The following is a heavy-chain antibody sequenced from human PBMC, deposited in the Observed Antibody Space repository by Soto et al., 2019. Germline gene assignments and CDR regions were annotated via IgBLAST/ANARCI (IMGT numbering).Heavy chain of an antibody. V-gene: IGHV3-30*18. CDR2: ISYDGSNK. J-gene: IGHJ4*02. CDR1: GFTFSSYG. Sequence: QVQLVESGGGVVQPGRSLRLSCAASGFTFSSYGMHWVRQAPGKGLEWVAVISYDGSNKYYADSVKGRFTISRDNSKNTLYLQMNSLRAEHTAVYYCAKRASYNYVWGSSRYIDYWGQGTLVTVSS. CDR3: AKRASYNYVWGSSRYIDY. D-gene: IGHD3-16*02.